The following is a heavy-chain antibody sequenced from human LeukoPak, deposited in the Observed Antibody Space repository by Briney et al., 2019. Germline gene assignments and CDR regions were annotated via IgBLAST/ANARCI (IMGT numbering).Heavy chain of an antibody. CDR1: GYSFTSYW. V-gene: IGHV5-51*01. Sequence: GESLKISCKGSGYSFTSYWIGWVRQMPGKGLEWMGIIYPGDSDTRYSPSFQGQVTISADKSISTAYLQWSSLKASDTAMYYCARQVLENDFWSGDYYMDVWGKGTTVTVSS. CDR3: ARQVLENDFWSGDYYMDV. J-gene: IGHJ6*03. D-gene: IGHD3-3*01. CDR2: IYPGDSDT.